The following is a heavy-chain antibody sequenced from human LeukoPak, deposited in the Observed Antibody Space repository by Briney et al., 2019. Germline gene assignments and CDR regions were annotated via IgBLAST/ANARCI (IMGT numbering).Heavy chain of an antibody. CDR2: ISSSISTI. Sequence: PGGSLRLSCAASGFTFSSYSMNWVRQAPGKGLEWVSYISSSISTIYYADSVKGRFTISRDNAKNSLYLQMNSLRDEDTAVYYCARGPTYYDFWSGYFGGVFDYWGQGTLVTVSS. CDR1: GFTFSSYS. D-gene: IGHD3-3*01. CDR3: ARGPTYYDFWSGYFGGVFDY. J-gene: IGHJ4*02. V-gene: IGHV3-48*02.